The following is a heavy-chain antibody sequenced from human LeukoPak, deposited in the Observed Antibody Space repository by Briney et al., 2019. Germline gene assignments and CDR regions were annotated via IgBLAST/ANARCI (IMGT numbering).Heavy chain of an antibody. J-gene: IGHJ3*02. CDR1: GFTFNGYW. CDR2: IKSDGSST. CDR3: TRETSNAFDI. Sequence: GGSLRLSCAASGFTFNGYWMNWVRQAPGKGLEWVSCIKSDGSSTIHADSVKGRFTISRDNAKNTLYLQMNSLRGEDTAVYYCTRETSNAFDIWGQGTMVTVSS. V-gene: IGHV3-74*01.